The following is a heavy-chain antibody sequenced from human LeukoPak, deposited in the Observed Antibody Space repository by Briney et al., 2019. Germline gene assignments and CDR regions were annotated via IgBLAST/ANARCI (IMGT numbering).Heavy chain of an antibody. V-gene: IGHV4-34*01. CDR1: DGSFSGYY. J-gene: IGHJ5*02. CDR2: VNHDGST. D-gene: IGHD3-3*01. Sequence: SETLSLTCAVYDGSFSGYYWNWFRQPPGKGLEWIGEVNHDGSTNYNPSLRSRVSISVDTSKNQFSLKLSSVTAADTAVYYCARVDTIFGVVIMGEGWFDPWGQGTLVTVSS. CDR3: ARVDTIFGVVIMGEGWFDP.